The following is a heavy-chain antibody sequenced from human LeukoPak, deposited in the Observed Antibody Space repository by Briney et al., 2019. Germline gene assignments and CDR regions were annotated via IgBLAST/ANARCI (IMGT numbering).Heavy chain of an antibody. D-gene: IGHD6-13*01. CDR3: ARVSAAGTGPDY. CDR2: TSNSGHT. CDR1: GGSVSSGNYY. V-gene: IGHV4-61*01. Sequence: SETLSLTCTVSGGSVSSGNYYWSRIRQPPGKGLEWIGFTSNSGHTDSTPSLKSRVTISVDTSKNQFSLKLNSVTAADTAVYYCARVSAAGTGPDYWGQGTLVTVSS. J-gene: IGHJ4*02.